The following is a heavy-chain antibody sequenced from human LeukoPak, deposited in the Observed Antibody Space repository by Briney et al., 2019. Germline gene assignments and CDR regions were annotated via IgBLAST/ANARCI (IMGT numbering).Heavy chain of an antibody. CDR3: ARDNNPSRGLDY. CDR2: ISYDGSNK. Sequence: GGSLRLSCAASGFTFSSYAMHWVRQAPGKGLEWVAVISYDGSNKYYADSVKGRFTISRDNSKNTLYLQMNSLRAEDTAVYYCARDNNPSRGLDYWGQGTLVTVSS. V-gene: IGHV3-30-3*01. D-gene: IGHD1-14*01. CDR1: GFTFSSYA. J-gene: IGHJ4*02.